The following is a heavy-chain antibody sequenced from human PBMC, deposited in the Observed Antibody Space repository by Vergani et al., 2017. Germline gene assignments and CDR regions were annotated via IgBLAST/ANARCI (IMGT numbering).Heavy chain of an antibody. V-gene: IGHV3-30*02. CDR3: AEHFMSWGIDY. CDR1: GFTLRNYD. J-gene: IGHJ4*02. CDR2: IQFDGSNQ. D-gene: IGHD3-16*01. Sequence: QVQLVESGGGVVQRGGSLRLSCATSGFTLRNYDMQWIRQGPGKGLEFVAFIQFDGSNQYYADSAKGRFTLSRDFSKNTLYLQMNSLRTDDTATYYCAEHFMSWGIDYWGQGTQVIVSS.